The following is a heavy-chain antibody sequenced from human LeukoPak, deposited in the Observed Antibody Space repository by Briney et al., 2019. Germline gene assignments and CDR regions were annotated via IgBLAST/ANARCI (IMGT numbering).Heavy chain of an antibody. V-gene: IGHV4-39*07. J-gene: IGHJ4*02. D-gene: IGHD4-23*01. CDR3: ASQADYGGNFRSDY. Sequence: SETLSLTCTVSGGSISSSSYYWGWIRQPPGKGLEWIGSIHYSGSTYYSPSLKSRVTISVDTSKNQFSLKLSSVTAADTAVYYCASQADYGGNFRSDYWGQGTLVTVSS. CDR2: IHYSGST. CDR1: GGSISSSSYY.